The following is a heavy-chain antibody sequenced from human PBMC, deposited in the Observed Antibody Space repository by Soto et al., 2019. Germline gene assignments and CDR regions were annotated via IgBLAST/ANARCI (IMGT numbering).Heavy chain of an antibody. CDR1: GFSLRTSGMR. V-gene: IGHV2-70*04. CDR3: ARSLRSGYDAFDI. Sequence: SCPTLVNPTQTLTLTCTFSGFSLRTSGMRXSWIRQPPGKALEWLARIDWDDDKFYSASLKTRLTISKDTSKNQVVLTMTNMDPVDTATYYCARSLRSGYDAFDIWGQGTRVTVSS. CDR2: IDWDDDK. D-gene: IGHD3-22*01. J-gene: IGHJ3*02.